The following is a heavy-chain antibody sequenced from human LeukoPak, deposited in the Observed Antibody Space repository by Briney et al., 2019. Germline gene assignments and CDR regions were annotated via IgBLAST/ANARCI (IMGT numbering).Heavy chain of an antibody. CDR3: ARDVGDYTNYFYGMDV. Sequence: PSESLSLTCTVSGGSISSYYWSWVRQPAGKGLEWIGRIYTSGSTNYNPSLKSRVTMSADTSKNQSSLKLTSVTAADTAVYYCARDVGDYTNYFYGMDVWGQGTTVTLSS. V-gene: IGHV4-4*07. D-gene: IGHD1-26*01. CDR2: IYTSGST. J-gene: IGHJ6*02. CDR1: GGSISSYY.